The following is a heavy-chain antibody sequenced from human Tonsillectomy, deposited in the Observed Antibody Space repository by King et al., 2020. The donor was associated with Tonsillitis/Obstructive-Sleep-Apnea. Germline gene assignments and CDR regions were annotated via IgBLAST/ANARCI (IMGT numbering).Heavy chain of an antibody. J-gene: IGHJ6*03. V-gene: IGHV3-15*01. CDR2: IKSKVDGGTT. Sequence: VQLVESGGGLVKPGGSLRLSCAASGFTFSNAWMSWVRQAPGKGLEWVGRIKSKVDGGTTDYAAPVKGRFTISRDDSKHTLYLQINSLKTEDTAVYYCTTDRIKAHVLGYYYYMDVWGTGTTVTVSS. D-gene: IGHD2/OR15-2a*01. CDR3: TTDRIKAHVLGYYYYMDV. CDR1: GFTFSNAW.